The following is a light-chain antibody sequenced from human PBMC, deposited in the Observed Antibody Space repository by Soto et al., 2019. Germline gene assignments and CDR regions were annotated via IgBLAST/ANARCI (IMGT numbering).Light chain of an antibody. CDR2: GAS. CDR3: QQYGSSPLT. Sequence: EIVLTQSPGTLSLSPGERATLSCRASQTVSSTYLAWYQQKPGQAPRLLIYGASGRATGIPDRFSGSGSGTDFTLTISRLEPEDPAVYYCQQYGSSPLTFGGGTKVDIK. V-gene: IGKV3-20*01. J-gene: IGKJ4*01. CDR1: QTVSSTY.